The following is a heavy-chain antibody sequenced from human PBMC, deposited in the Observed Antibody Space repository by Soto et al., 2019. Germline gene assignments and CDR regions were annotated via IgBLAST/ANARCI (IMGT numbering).Heavy chain of an antibody. V-gene: IGHV1-2*04. D-gene: IGHD3-22*01. CDR2: INPNSGGT. J-gene: IGHJ4*02. Sequence: ASVKVSCRASGYTFPGYYIHWVRQAPGQGLEWMGWINPNSGGTNYAQKFQGWVTMTRDTSISTAYMELSRLRSDDTAVYYCAREIYDSSGYYDYWGQGTLVTVSS. CDR3: AREIYDSSGYYDY. CDR1: GYTFPGYY.